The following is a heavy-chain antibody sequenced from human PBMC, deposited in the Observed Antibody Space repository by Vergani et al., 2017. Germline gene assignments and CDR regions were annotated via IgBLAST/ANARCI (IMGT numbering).Heavy chain of an antibody. CDR2: ISSSSSYT. CDR1: GFTFSDYY. J-gene: IGHJ4*02. Sequence: QVQLVESGGGLVKPGGSLRLSCAASGFTFSDYYMSWIRQAPGKGLEWVSYISSSSSYTNYADSVKGRFTISRDNSKNTLYLQMNSLRAEDTAVYYCAKPPTYYYDSSGYYRDYWGQGTLVTVSS. D-gene: IGHD3-22*01. CDR3: AKPPTYYYDSSGYYRDY. V-gene: IGHV3-11*05.